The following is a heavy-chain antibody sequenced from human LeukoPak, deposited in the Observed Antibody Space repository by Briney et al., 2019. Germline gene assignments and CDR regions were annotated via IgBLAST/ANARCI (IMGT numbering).Heavy chain of an antibody. CDR1: GGSITTSGYF. D-gene: IGHD3-22*01. Sequence: SETLSLTCTVSGGSITTSGYFWSWIRQHPGKGLEWIGYTYYTGSIYYNPSLKSRVTISVDTSKNQFSLTLSSVTAADTAVYYCAREDYYESSGYYVYFFDSWGQGTLVTVSS. CDR3: AREDYYESSGYYVYFFDS. CDR2: TYYTGSI. V-gene: IGHV4-31*03. J-gene: IGHJ4*02.